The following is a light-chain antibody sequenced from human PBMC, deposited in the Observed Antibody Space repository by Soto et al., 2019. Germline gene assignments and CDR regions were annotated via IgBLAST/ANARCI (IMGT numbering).Light chain of an antibody. CDR2: GAS. J-gene: IGKJ3*01. Sequence: EIVLTQSPGTLSLSPGERATLSCRARQSVSSSYLAWNQQKPGQAPRLLIYGASSRATGIPDRFSGSGSGTDFTLTISRLEPEDFAVYYCQQYGSSVFTFGPGTKVDIK. V-gene: IGKV3-20*01. CDR3: QQYGSSVFT. CDR1: QSVSSSY.